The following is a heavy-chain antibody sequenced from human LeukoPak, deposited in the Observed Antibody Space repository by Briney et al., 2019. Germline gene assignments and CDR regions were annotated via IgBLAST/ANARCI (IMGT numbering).Heavy chain of an antibody. CDR3: ARDPPYSSSDAFDI. Sequence: SETLSLTCAVSGGSISSGGYSWSWIRQPPGKGLEWIGYIYHSGSTYYNPSLKSRVTMSVDTSKNQFSLKLSSVTAADTAVYYCARDPPYSSSDAFDIWGQGTMVTVSS. CDR2: IYHSGST. V-gene: IGHV4-30-2*01. D-gene: IGHD6-13*01. J-gene: IGHJ3*02. CDR1: GGSISSGGYS.